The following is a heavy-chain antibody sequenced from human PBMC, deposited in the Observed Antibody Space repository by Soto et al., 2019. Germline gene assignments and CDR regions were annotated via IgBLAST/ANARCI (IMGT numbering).Heavy chain of an antibody. CDR1: GFTFSSYA. J-gene: IGHJ2*01. CDR2: ISGSGGST. Sequence: EVQLLESGGGLVQPGGSLRLSCAASGFTFSSYAMSWVRQAPGKGLEWVSAISGSGGSTFYADSVKGRFTISRDNSKNTLYLQMNSLRAEDTAVYYCAKDVGADSGDPPPWYFDLWGRGTLVTVSS. D-gene: IGHD1-26*01. V-gene: IGHV3-23*01. CDR3: AKDVGADSGDPPPWYFDL.